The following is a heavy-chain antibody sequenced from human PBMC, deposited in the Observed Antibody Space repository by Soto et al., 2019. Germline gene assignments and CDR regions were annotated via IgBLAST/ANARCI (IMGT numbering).Heavy chain of an antibody. Sequence: QVQLVQSGAEVKKPGSSVKVSCKASGGTFSSYTISWVRQAPGQGLEWMGRIIPILGIANYAQKFQGRVTITADKSTSTAYMELSSLRSEDTAVYYCAIYVAAAGTIGYFDYWGQGTLVTVSS. CDR3: AIYVAAAGTIGYFDY. CDR1: GGTFSSYT. J-gene: IGHJ4*02. V-gene: IGHV1-69*02. D-gene: IGHD6-13*01. CDR2: IIPILGIA.